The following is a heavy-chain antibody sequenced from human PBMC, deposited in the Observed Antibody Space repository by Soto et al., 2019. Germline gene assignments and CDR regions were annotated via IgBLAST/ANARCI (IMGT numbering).Heavy chain of an antibody. J-gene: IGHJ4*02. V-gene: IGHV3-48*02. CDR1: GFTFSSYS. CDR3: ARDLGDYLTGTFDY. Sequence: GGSLRLSCAASGFTFSSYSRNWVRQAPGKGLEWVSYISSSSSTIYYADSVKGRFTISRDNAKNSLYLQMNSLRDEDTAVYYCARDLGDYLTGTFDYWGQGTLVTVSS. CDR2: ISSSSSTI. D-gene: IGHD4-17*01.